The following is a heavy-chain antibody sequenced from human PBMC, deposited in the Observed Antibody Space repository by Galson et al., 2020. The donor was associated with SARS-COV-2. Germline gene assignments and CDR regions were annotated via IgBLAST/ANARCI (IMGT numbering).Heavy chain of an antibody. V-gene: IGHV4-39*07. CDR1: GDSIPSRSSY. CDR2: MSYTGIS. J-gene: IGHJ4*02. CDR3: GRLGTDSHGGRLCDS. Sequence: SDTLSLTCTVSGDSIPSRSSYWAWIRQPPGEGLEWIVSMSYTGISYYNPSLKSRITISGDTSRNQFSLKMTSVTAADTAVYYCGRLGTDSHGGRLCDSWGLGTLVIVSS. D-gene: IGHD2-21*01.